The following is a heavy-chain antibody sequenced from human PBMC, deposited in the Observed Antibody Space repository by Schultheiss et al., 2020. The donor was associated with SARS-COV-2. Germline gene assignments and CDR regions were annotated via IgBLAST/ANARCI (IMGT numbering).Heavy chain of an antibody. J-gene: IGHJ4*02. CDR1: GFTFSSYG. D-gene: IGHD3-22*01. CDR3: ARQGYDSRGYFLDY. V-gene: IGHV3-33*01. CDR2: IWYDGSNK. Sequence: GGSLRLSCAASGFTFSSYGMHWVRQAPGKGLEWVAVIWYDGSNKYYADSVKGRFTISRDNSKNTLYLQMNSLRAEDTAVYYCARQGYDSRGYFLDYWGQGTLVTVSS.